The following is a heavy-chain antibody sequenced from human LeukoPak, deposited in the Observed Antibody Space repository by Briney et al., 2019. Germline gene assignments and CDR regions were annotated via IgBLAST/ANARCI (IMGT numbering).Heavy chain of an antibody. V-gene: IGHV3-64*01. CDR1: GFTFSNYA. Sequence: GGSLRLSCAASGFTFSNYAIHWVRQAPGKGLEYVSAISSNGGRIYYATSVQGRFTISRDNSKNTLFLQMGSLRAEDMAVYYCARSRLVATGLDYWGQGTLVTVSS. CDR3: ARSRLVATGLDY. D-gene: IGHD2-21*02. J-gene: IGHJ4*02. CDR2: ISSNGGRI.